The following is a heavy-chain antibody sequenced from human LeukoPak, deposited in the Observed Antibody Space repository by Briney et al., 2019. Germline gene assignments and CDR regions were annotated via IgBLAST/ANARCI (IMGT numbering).Heavy chain of an antibody. CDR1: GFTFDDYG. CDR3: AKGGAEQHLEIYNWFDP. D-gene: IGHD3-3*02. Sequence: RSGGSLRLSCAASGFTFDDYGMSWVRQAPGKGLEWVSGINWNGGSTYYADSVKGRFTISRDNSKNTLYLQMNSLRAEDTAVYYCAKGGAEQHLEIYNWFDPWGQGTLVTVSS. V-gene: IGHV3-20*04. CDR2: INWNGGST. J-gene: IGHJ5*02.